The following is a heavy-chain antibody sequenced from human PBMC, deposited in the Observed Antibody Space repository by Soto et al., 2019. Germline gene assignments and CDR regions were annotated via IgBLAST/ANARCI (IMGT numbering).Heavy chain of an antibody. CDR1: GGSISSGGYY. CDR2: IYYSGST. J-gene: IGHJ5*02. D-gene: IGHD3-10*01. CDR3: ARDQGELLWFGESHNNWFDP. Sequence: SETLSLTCTVSGGSISSGGYYWSWIRQHPGKGLEWIGYIYYSGSTYYNPSLKSRVTISVDTSKNQFSLKLSSVTAADTAVYYCARDQGELLWFGESHNNWFDPWGQGTLVTVSS. V-gene: IGHV4-31*03.